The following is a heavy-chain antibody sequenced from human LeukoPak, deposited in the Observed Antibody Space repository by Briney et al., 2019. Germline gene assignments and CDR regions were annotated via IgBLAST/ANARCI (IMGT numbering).Heavy chain of an antibody. V-gene: IGHV4-4*07. CDR3: AGVEVGAVAGRADAVDI. D-gene: IGHD6-19*01. Sequence: PSETLSLTCTVSGGSISSYYWSWIRQPAGKGLEWIGRIYTSGSTNYNPSLKSRVTMLVDTYKNQLSLLLRYVLAADTAAYYCAGVEVGAVAGRADAVDIWGQGTMVTVSS. CDR2: IYTSGST. CDR1: GGSISSYY. J-gene: IGHJ3*02.